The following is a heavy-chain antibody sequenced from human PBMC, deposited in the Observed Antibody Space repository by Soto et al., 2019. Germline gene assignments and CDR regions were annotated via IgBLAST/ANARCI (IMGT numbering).Heavy chain of an antibody. CDR1: GYTFTSYG. CDR3: ARYGPAAGDYFYYYTDV. CDR2: ISAYNGNT. D-gene: IGHD6-13*01. J-gene: IGHJ6*03. Sequence: ASVKVSCKASGYTFTSYGISWVRQAPGQGLEWMGWISAYNGNTNYAQKLQGRVTMTTDTSTSTAYMELRSLRSDNTAVYYCARYGPAAGDYFYYYTDVWGKGTTVTGAS. V-gene: IGHV1-18*01.